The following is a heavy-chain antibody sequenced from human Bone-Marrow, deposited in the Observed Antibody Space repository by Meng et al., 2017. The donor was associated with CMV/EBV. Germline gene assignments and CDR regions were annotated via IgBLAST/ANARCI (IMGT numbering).Heavy chain of an antibody. Sequence: ASVFTFDDYGMSWVRQAPGKGLEWVSGINWNGGSTGYADSVKGRFTISRDNAKNSLYLQMNSLRAEDTALYYCARDPLYSGSLFDYWGQGTLVTVSS. V-gene: IGHV3-20*03. CDR3: ARDPLYSGSLFDY. J-gene: IGHJ4*02. D-gene: IGHD1-26*01. CDR2: INWNGGST. CDR1: VFTFDDYG.